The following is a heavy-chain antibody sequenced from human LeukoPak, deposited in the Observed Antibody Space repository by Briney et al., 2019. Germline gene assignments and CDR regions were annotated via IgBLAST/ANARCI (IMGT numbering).Heavy chain of an antibody. CDR2: ISGSGGST. CDR3: AKDLRYEESAY. D-gene: IGHD3-9*01. J-gene: IGHJ4*02. CDR1: GFTFSSYG. Sequence: GGSLRLSCAASGFTFSSYGMSWVRQAPGKGLEWVSAISGSGGSTYYADSVKGRFTISRDNSKNTLYLQMNSLRAEDTAVYYCAKDLRYEESAYWGQGTLVTVSS. V-gene: IGHV3-23*01.